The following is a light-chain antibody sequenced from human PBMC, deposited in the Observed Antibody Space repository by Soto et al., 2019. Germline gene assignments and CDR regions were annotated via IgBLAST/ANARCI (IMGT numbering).Light chain of an antibody. J-gene: IGLJ2*01. Sequence: QSALTQPASVSGSPGQSITISCTGTSSDVGGYNYVSWYQQHPGKAPKLVIYEVTKRPSGVSNRFSASKSGNTASLTISGLQAEDEADYYCSSYTSSSTHVIFGGGTKLTVL. CDR1: SSDVGGYNY. CDR3: SSYTSSSTHVI. CDR2: EVT. V-gene: IGLV2-14*01.